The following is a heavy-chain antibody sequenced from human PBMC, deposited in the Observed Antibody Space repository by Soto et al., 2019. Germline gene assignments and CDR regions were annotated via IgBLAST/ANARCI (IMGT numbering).Heavy chain of an antibody. CDR1: GFTFNTHW. V-gene: IGHV3-74*01. D-gene: IGHD1-26*01. CDR3: ARGGAMGFDY. Sequence: GGSLRLSCTASGFTFNTHWMHWVRQAPRKGLVWVSRIYFDGITTNYADSVKGRLTVSRDNAKNTVYLHVNTLRDEDTAVYYCARGGAMGFDYWGQGTLVTVSS. J-gene: IGHJ4*02. CDR2: IYFDGITT.